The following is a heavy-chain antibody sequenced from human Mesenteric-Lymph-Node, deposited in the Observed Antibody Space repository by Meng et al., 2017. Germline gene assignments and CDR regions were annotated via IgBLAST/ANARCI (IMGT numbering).Heavy chain of an antibody. J-gene: IGHJ6*02. D-gene: IGHD6-19*01. CDR2: INLSGST. CDR1: GGFFSGYY. CDR3: ARGSIAVAGISYYYYYGMDV. V-gene: IGHV4-34*01. Sequence: SQTLSLTCAVYGGFFSGYYWSWIRQPPGKGLEWIGEINLSGSTNYNPSLKSRVTISVDTSKNQFSLKLSSVTAADTAVYYCARGSIAVAGISYYYYYGMDVWGQGTTVTVSS.